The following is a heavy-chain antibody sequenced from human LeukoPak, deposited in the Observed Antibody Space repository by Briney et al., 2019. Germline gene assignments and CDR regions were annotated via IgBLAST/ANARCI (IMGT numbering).Heavy chain of an antibody. Sequence: GGSLRLSCAATGFTFSTYAMNWVRQAPGKGLNWVSGISGSGDSTFNADSVKGRFTISRDNSKKTLYLQMNSLRADDTAVYYCAKDARWLAPGTFDIWGQGTMVTVS. D-gene: IGHD6-19*01. CDR1: GFTFSTYA. J-gene: IGHJ3*02. CDR2: ISGSGDST. CDR3: AKDARWLAPGTFDI. V-gene: IGHV3-23*01.